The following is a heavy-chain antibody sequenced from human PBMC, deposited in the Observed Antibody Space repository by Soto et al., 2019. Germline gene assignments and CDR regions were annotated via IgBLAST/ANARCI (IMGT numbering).Heavy chain of an antibody. J-gene: IGHJ6*02. D-gene: IGHD3-16*01. V-gene: IGHV3-7*04. CDR1: GFTFSSYW. CDR3: GRGGGGALFLDYYYYGMEV. Sequence: GGSLRLSCAASGFTFSSYWMSWVRQAPGKGLEWVANIKQDGSEKYYVDSVKGRFTISRDNAKNSLYLQMNSLRAEDTAVYFCGRGGGGALFLDYYYYGMEVWGQGTTVTVSS. CDR2: IKQDGSEK.